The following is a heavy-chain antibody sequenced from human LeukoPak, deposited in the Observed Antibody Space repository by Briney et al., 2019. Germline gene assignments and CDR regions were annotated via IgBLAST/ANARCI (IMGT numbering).Heavy chain of an antibody. CDR3: ARLAYGSGPYGMDV. CDR1: GFTFSSYE. CDR2: ISSSGSTI. Sequence: GRSLRLSRAASGFTFSSYEMNWVRQAPGKGLEWVSYISSSGSTIYYADSVKGRFTISRDNAKNSLYLQMNSLRAEDTAVYYCARLAYGSGPYGMDVWGKGTTVTVSS. D-gene: IGHD3-10*01. V-gene: IGHV3-48*03. J-gene: IGHJ6*04.